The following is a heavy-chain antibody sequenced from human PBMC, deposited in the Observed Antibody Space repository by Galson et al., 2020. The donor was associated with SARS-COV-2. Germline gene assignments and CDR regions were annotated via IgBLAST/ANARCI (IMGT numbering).Heavy chain of an antibody. CDR2: INSDGSST. Sequence: GESLKISCSASGFTFSSYWMHWVRQAPGKGLVWVSRINSDGSSTSYADSVKGRFTISRDNAKNTLYLQMNSLRAEDTAVYYCASDRWELLAFYQYYMAVWGKGTTVTISS. CDR1: GFTFSSYW. J-gene: IGHJ6*03. D-gene: IGHD1-26*01. CDR3: ASDRWELLAFYQYYMAV. V-gene: IGHV3-74*01.